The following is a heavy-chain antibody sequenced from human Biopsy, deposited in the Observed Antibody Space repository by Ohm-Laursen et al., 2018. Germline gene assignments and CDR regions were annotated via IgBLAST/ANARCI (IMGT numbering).Heavy chain of an antibody. Sequence: SDILSLTCTVSGGSFTGHYWTWIRQPPGKGLEWIGHISHTGYTSYKSSLKSRVTISLDTSRKHFSLRLTSLAAADTAVYYYARGSNEYGGLYFPHWGQGTLVTVSS. J-gene: IGHJ1*01. V-gene: IGHV4-59*11. D-gene: IGHD4-23*01. CDR1: GGSFTGHY. CDR3: ARGSNEYGGLYFPH. CDR2: ISHTGYT.